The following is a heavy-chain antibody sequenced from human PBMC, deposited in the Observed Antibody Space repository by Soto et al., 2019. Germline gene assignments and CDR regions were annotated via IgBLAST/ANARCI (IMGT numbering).Heavy chain of an antibody. Sequence: QVQLQESGPGLVKPSQTLSLTCTVSGGSISSGGYYWSWIRQHPGKGLEWIGYIYYSGSTYYNPSLKNRVTIPVDTSKNQFSLKLSSVTAADTAVYYGARTIFWSGYYMSVGYYFDYWGQGTLVTVSS. CDR2: IYYSGST. J-gene: IGHJ4*02. CDR1: GGSISSGGYY. V-gene: IGHV4-31*03. D-gene: IGHD3-3*01. CDR3: ARTIFWSGYYMSVGYYFDY.